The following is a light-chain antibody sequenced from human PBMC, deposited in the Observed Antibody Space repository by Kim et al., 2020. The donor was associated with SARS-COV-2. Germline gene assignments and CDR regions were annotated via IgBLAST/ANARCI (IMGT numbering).Light chain of an antibody. V-gene: IGKV3-20*01. CDR1: QTITNSY. CDR2: GAS. J-gene: IGKJ1*01. CDR3: QQYGSPPRT. Sequence: SPGNAATLSCRASQTITNSYLARYQQKPGQAPRLLIYGASSRATGIPDRFSGSGSGTDFTLTISRVEPEDFGVYYCQQYGSPPRTFGRGTKVDIK.